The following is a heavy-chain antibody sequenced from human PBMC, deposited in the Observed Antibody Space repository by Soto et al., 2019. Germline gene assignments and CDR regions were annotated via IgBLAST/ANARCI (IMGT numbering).Heavy chain of an antibody. CDR3: ARPANTYEYGISGSPSLLY. CDR1: GFTFNKYT. CDR2: VAYDGGYK. D-gene: IGHD3-22*01. V-gene: IGHV3-30-3*01. J-gene: IGHJ4*02. Sequence: QVQLVESGGGVVQPGRSLRLSCAASGFTFNKYTMHWVRQAPGKGLEWVAVVAYDGGYKYYADSVKGRFTISRDNSKNTLFLQMNSLRAEDTAVYYCARPANTYEYGISGSPSLLYWGQGTLVTVSP.